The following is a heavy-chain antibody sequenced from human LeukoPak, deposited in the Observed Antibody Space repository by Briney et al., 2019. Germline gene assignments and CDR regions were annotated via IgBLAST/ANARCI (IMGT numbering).Heavy chain of an antibody. J-gene: IGHJ6*03. Sequence: ASVKVSCKASGYTFTSYYMHWVRQAPGQGLEWMGWINPNSGGTNYAQKFQGRVTMTRDTSISTAYMELSRLRSDDTAVYYCARGAVLRFLEWLSVNYYYYMDVWGKGTTVTVSS. CDR2: INPNSGGT. CDR3: ARGAVLRFLEWLSVNYYYYMDV. V-gene: IGHV1-2*02. D-gene: IGHD3-3*01. CDR1: GYTFTSYY.